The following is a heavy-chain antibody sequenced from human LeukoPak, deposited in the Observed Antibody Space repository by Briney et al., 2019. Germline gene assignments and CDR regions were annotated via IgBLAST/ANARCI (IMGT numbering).Heavy chain of an antibody. Sequence: ASVKVSCKASGYSFTNYYMHWVRQAPGQGLEWMTMINPSGGSTTYAQNFQDRATVTRDMSTSTAYMELSSLTSEDTAVYYCARTRGYYFDHWGQGTLVTVSS. V-gene: IGHV1-46*01. J-gene: IGHJ4*02. CDR3: ARTRGYYFDH. CDR2: INPSGGST. CDR1: GYSFTNYY.